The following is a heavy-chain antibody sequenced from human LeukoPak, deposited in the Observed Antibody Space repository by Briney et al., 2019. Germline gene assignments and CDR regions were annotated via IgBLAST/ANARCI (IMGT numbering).Heavy chain of an antibody. CDR1: GYTFTTYD. CDR2: MNPNSANT. Sequence: ASVKVSCKASGYTFTTYDINWVRQATGQGLEWMGWMNPNSANTGYAQKFQGRVTITRNTSISTAYMELNSLRSDNTAVYYCARARLVRGPVTPLYYFDYWGQGVLVTVSS. J-gene: IGHJ4*02. D-gene: IGHD2-8*02. CDR3: ARARLVRGPVTPLYYFDY. V-gene: IGHV1-8*01.